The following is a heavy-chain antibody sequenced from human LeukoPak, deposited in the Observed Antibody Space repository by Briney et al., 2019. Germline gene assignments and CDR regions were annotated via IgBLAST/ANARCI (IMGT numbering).Heavy chain of an antibody. J-gene: IGHJ4*02. CDR2: IKSKTDGGTT. V-gene: IGHV3-15*01. CDR1: GFTFSNAW. Sequence: GGSLRLSCAASGFTFSNAWMSWVRQAPGKGLEWVGRIKSKTDGGTTDYAAPVKGRFTISRDDSKNTLYLQMNSLKTEDTAVYYCTTDNHYYYDSSGYYYVVDYWGQGTLVTVSS. CDR3: TTDNHYYYDSSGYYYVVDY. D-gene: IGHD3-22*01.